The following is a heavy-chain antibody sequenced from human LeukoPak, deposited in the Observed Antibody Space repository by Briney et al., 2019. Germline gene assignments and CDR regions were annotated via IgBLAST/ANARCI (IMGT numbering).Heavy chain of an antibody. CDR2: IIPIFGTA. D-gene: IGHD2-21*02. J-gene: IGHJ4*02. CDR3: ASAGLAYCGGDCYHTFDY. CDR1: GGTFSSYA. Sequence: SVKVSCKASGGTFSSYAISWVRQAPGQGLEWMGGIIPIFGTANYAQKFQGRVTITTDESTSTAYMELSSLRSEDTAVYYCASAGLAYCGGDCYHTFDYWGQGTLVTVSS. V-gene: IGHV1-69*05.